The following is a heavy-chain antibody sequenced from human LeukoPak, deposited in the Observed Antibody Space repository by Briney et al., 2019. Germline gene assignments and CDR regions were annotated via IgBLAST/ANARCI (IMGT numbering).Heavy chain of an antibody. V-gene: IGHV3-21*01. CDR1: GFTFSSYA. Sequence: PGGSLRLSCAASGFTFSSYAMSWVRQAPGRGLEWVSSISSSSSYIYYADSVKGRFTISRDNAKNSLYLQMNSLRAEDTAVYYCARGIAAAGGYYYYYMDVWGKGTTVTVSS. J-gene: IGHJ6*03. D-gene: IGHD6-13*01. CDR2: ISSSSSYI. CDR3: ARGIAAAGGYYYYYMDV.